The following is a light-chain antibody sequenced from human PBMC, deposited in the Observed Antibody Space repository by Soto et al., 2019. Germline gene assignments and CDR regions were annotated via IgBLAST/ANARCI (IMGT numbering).Light chain of an antibody. V-gene: IGKV1-9*01. CDR1: QGVSSQ. Sequence: DIQLTQSPSFLSSSVGDRVTTTCRASQGVSSQLAWFQQKVGKAPKMLIYAASTLQSGVPSRFSGSGFGTEFTLTISSLQPEDVATYYCQHLNSYPLTFGGGTKVDSK. CDR2: AAS. CDR3: QHLNSYPLT. J-gene: IGKJ4*01.